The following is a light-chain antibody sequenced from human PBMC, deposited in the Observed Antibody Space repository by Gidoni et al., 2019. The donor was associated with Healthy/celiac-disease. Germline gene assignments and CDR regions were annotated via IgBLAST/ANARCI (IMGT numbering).Light chain of an antibody. CDR3: QQYGSSPR. CDR2: GAS. V-gene: IGKV3-20*01. CDR1: QSVSSSY. J-gene: IGKJ4*02. Sequence: EIVLTQSPGTLSLSPGERATLSCRASQSVSSSYLAWYQQKPGQAPRLLIYGASSRATGIPDRFSGSGSGTDFTLTISRLEPEYFAAYYCQQYGSSPRFGGGTKVEIK.